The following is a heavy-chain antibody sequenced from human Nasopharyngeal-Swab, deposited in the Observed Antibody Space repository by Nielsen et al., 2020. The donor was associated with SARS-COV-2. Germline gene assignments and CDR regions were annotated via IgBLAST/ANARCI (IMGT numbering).Heavy chain of an antibody. CDR3: ARGSSVYAFDV. J-gene: IGHJ3*01. CDR1: GFSFSTYG. D-gene: IGHD3-10*01. V-gene: IGHV3-33*01. CDR2: IWYDGSTK. Sequence: GESLKISCAASGFSFSTYGMHWVRQSPVKGLEWLTNIWYDGSTKYYADSVKGRFTVSRDNSKNTLFLEMDGLRAEDTAVYYCARGSSVYAFDVWGRGTEVTVSS.